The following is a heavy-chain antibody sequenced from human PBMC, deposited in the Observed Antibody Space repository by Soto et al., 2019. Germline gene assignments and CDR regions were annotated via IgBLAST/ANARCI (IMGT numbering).Heavy chain of an antibody. CDR1: GGTFSSYA. J-gene: IGHJ4*02. D-gene: IGHD6-6*01. Sequence: QVQLVQSGAEVKKPGSSVKVSCKASGGTFSSYAISWVRQAPGQGLEWMGGIIPIFGTANYARKFQGRGTITADECTSTAYMELSSLISEDTAVYYCARAEYSSSGFPARHWGQGTMVTDSS. CDR3: ARAEYSSSGFPARH. V-gene: IGHV1-69*12. CDR2: IIPIFGTA.